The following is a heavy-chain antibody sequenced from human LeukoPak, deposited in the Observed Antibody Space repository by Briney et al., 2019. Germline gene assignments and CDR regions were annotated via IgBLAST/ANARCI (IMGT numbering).Heavy chain of an antibody. CDR3: ARATQYSSGWYYYYYGMDV. CDR1: GGTFSSYA. V-gene: IGHV1-18*01. CDR2: ISAYNGNT. Sequence: ASEKVSCKASGGTFSSYAISWVRQAPVQGLEWMGWISAYNGNTNYAQKLQGRVTMTTDTSTSTAYMELRSLRSDDTAVYYCARATQYSSGWYYYYYGMDVWGQGTTVTASS. J-gene: IGHJ6*02. D-gene: IGHD6-19*01.